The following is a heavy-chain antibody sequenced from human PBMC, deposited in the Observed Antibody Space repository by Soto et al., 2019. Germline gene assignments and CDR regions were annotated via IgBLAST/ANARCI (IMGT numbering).Heavy chain of an antibody. CDR1: GGTFSSYA. D-gene: IGHD3-3*01. Sequence: SVKVSCQASGGTFSSYAISWVRQAPGQGLEWMGGIIPIFGTANYAQKFQGRVTITADESTSTAYMELSSLRSEDTAVDYCASTTGKGFGVVIRVYYGMDVWGQGTTVTVSS. J-gene: IGHJ6*02. V-gene: IGHV1-69*13. CDR2: IIPIFGTA. CDR3: ASTTGKGFGVVIRVYYGMDV.